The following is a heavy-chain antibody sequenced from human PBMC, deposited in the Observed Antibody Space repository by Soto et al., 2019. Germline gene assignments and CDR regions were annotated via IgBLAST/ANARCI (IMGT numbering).Heavy chain of an antibody. CDR3: ARENSGDYVWGSYRHYYYYGMDV. CDR1: GYTFTSYA. J-gene: IGHJ6*02. Sequence: ASVKVSCKASGYTFTSYAMHWVRQAPGQRLEWMGWINAGNGNTKYAQKFQGRVTITADESASTAYMELSSLRSEDTAVYYCARENSGDYVWGSYRHYYYYGMDVWGQGTTVTVSS. V-gene: IGHV1-3*01. D-gene: IGHD3-16*02. CDR2: INAGNGNT.